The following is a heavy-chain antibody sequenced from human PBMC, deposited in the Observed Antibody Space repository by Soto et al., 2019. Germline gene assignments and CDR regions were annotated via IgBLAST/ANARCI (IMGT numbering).Heavy chain of an antibody. CDR2: ISSSSSYI. J-gene: IGHJ3*02. V-gene: IGHV3-21*01. Sequence: GGSLRLSCAASGFTFSTYSMNLVRQAPGKGLECVSSISSSSSYIYYADSVKGRFTISRDNAKNSLYLQMNSLRAEDTAVYYCARDTPHPLYTAIVNGDAVDIWGQGTMVTVSS. D-gene: IGHD5-18*01. CDR3: ARDTPHPLYTAIVNGDAVDI. CDR1: GFTFSTYS.